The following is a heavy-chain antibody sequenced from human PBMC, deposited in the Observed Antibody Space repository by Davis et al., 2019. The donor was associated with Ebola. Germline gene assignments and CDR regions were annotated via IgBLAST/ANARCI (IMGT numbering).Heavy chain of an antibody. J-gene: IGHJ4*02. CDR1: GGSFSGSY. Sequence: SGTLSLTCAVSGGSFSGSYWSWIRQPPGKGLEWIGEINHSGSTNYNPSLKSRVTISVDTSKNQFSLKLSSVTAADTAVYYCARAVGRWLRPLDYWGQGTLATISS. CDR2: INHSGST. V-gene: IGHV4-34*01. D-gene: IGHD5-24*01. CDR3: ARAVGRWLRPLDY.